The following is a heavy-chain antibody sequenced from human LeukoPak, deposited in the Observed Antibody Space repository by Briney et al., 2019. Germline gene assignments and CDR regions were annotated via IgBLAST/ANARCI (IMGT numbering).Heavy chain of an antibody. J-gene: IGHJ4*02. V-gene: IGHV1-69*13. Sequence: SVKVSCKAPGGTFSGYAISWVRQAPGQGLEWMGGIIPIFGTANYAQKFQGRVTITADESTSTAYMELSSLRSEDTAVYYCARVYYGSGSYYFDYWGQGTLVTVSS. CDR2: IIPIFGTA. D-gene: IGHD3-10*01. CDR3: ARVYYGSGSYYFDY. CDR1: GGTFSGYA.